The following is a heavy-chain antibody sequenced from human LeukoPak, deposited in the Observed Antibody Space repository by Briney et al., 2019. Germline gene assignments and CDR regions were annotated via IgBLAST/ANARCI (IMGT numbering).Heavy chain of an antibody. CDR2: ISDIGSI. CDR3: AGHHPRNTVDF. CDR1: GGSISSYY. Sequence: SETLSLTCTVSGGSISSYYWSWIRQPPGKGLEWIAYISDIGSINYNPSLKSRVTISLDTAKNQFSLKLSSVTAADTAVYYCAGHHPRNTVDFWGQGTLVTVSS. D-gene: IGHD2-8*02. V-gene: IGHV4-59*08. J-gene: IGHJ4*02.